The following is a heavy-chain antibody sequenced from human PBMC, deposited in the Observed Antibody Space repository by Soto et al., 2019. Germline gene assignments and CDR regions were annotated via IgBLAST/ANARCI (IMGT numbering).Heavy chain of an antibody. Sequence: PSETLSLTCTVSGGCISSYYWSWIRQPPGKGLEWIGYIYCSGSTNYNPSLKSRVTISVDTSKNQFSLKLSSVTAADTAVYYCARLKVSKSYWFDPWGQGTLVTVSS. J-gene: IGHJ5*02. CDR1: GGCISSYY. V-gene: IGHV4-59*08. CDR2: IYCSGST. CDR3: ARLKVSKSYWFDP. D-gene: IGHD1-20*01.